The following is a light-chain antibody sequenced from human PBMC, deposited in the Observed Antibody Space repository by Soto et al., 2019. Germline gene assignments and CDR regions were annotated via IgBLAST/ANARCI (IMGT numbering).Light chain of an antibody. Sequence: DIQMTQSPSSVSASVGDRVTITCRASQGVSNWLAWYQQKPGKAPKLLIYAASTLRSGVPSRFRGSGSGTDFTFTISSLQPEDLATDYCQQANSFPYTFGQGTKLEIK. CDR2: AAS. J-gene: IGKJ2*01. CDR1: QGVSNW. V-gene: IGKV1-12*01. CDR3: QQANSFPYT.